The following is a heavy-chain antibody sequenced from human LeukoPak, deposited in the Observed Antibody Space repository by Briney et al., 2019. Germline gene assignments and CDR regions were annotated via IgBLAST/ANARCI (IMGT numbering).Heavy chain of an antibody. J-gene: IGHJ3*02. CDR1: GFTFSSYS. Sequence: PGGSLRLSCAASGFTFSSYSMNWVRQAPGRGLEWVSSISSSSSYIYYADSVKGRFTISRDNAKNSLYLQMNSLRAEDTAVYYCARGLGYCSSTSCLRAAFDIWGQGTLVTVSS. CDR3: ARGLGYCSSTSCLRAAFDI. D-gene: IGHD2-2*01. CDR2: ISSSSSYI. V-gene: IGHV3-21*01.